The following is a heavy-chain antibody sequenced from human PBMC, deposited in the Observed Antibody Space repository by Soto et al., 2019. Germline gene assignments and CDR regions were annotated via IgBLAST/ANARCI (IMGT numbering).Heavy chain of an antibody. CDR1: GYSFNSYW. D-gene: IGHD6-13*01. CDR2: IHPGDSDT. J-gene: IGHJ5*02. CDR3: ARLREVAAACWFDP. V-gene: IGHV5-51*01. Sequence: PGAALKVACKGSGYSFNSYWIGWVRQMPGKRLEWMGIIHPGDSDTKKIPAFQGQVTISADKSISTAYLQWSSLKASDTAMYYCARLREVAAACWFDPWGQGTLVTVSS.